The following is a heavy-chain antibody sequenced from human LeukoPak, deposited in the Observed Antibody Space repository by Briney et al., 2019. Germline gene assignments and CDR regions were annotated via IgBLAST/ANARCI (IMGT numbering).Heavy chain of an antibody. CDR1: GFTFNSYA. V-gene: IGHV3-23*01. D-gene: IGHD3-22*01. J-gene: IGHJ4*02. CDR2: ISTSGHT. CDR3: AKPMNYYDSTAYNPFDY. Sequence: GGSLRLSCAASGFTFNSYAMSWVRQAPGKGLEWVSGISTSGHTYYADSVKGRFTISRDNSKNTLYLQMNSLRAEDTAVYYCAKPMNYYDSTAYNPFDYWGQGTLVTVSS.